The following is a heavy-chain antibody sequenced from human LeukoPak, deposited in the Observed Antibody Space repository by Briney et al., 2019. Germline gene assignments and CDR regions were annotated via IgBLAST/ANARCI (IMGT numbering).Heavy chain of an antibody. D-gene: IGHD3-10*01. CDR2: ISGGGLST. CDR3: AKDRVSGSSACFDS. J-gene: IGHJ4*02. CDR1: GFTFSRYA. Sequence: PGGSLRLSCAASGFTFSRYAMSWVRQAPGKGLEWVSSISGGGLSTNYADSVKGRFTISRDNSRNTLYLQMNSLRADDTAVYYCAKDRVSGSSACFDSWGQGTLVTVSS. V-gene: IGHV3-23*01.